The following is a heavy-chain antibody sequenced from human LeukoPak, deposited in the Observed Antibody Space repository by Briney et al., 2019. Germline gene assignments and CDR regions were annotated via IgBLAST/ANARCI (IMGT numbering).Heavy chain of an antibody. J-gene: IGHJ4*02. Sequence: SETLSLTCAVYGGSFSGYYWSWIRQPPGKELEWIGEINHSGSTNYNPSPKSGVTISIDTSKYKFYRAENRQIVRRQRPRNRXXXXXXXYCTDPLCYSGRYWGQGTLVTVSS. D-gene: IGHD2-8*01. CDR2: INHSGST. V-gene: IGHV4-34*01. CDR3: XXXXXXXYCTDPLCYSGRY. CDR1: GGSFSGYY.